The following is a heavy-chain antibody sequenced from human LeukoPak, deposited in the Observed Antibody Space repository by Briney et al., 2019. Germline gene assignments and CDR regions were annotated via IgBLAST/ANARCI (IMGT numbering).Heavy chain of an antibody. D-gene: IGHD3-16*01. CDR2: INQDGSEK. Sequence: GGSLRLSCAASGFTFTTYWMSWVRQAPGKGLEWLANINQDGSEKYYVDSVKGRFTISRDNGKNSLYLQMNSLGAEDTAVYYCARGGKLHPQSPYWGQGTLVTVSS. CDR1: GFTFTTYW. J-gene: IGHJ4*02. CDR3: ARGGKLHPQSPY. V-gene: IGHV3-7*01.